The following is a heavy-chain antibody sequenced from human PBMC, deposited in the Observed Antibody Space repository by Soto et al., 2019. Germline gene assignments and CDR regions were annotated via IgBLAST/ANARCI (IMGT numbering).Heavy chain of an antibody. Sequence: GGSLRLSCAASGFTFSSYWMSWVRQAPGKGLEWVANIKQDGSEKYYVDSVKGRFTISRDNAKNSLYLQMNSLRAEDTAVYYCARDRWAYGTTGNIDAEYFQHWGQGTLVTVSS. D-gene: IGHD1-1*01. CDR2: IKQDGSEK. CDR3: ARDRWAYGTTGNIDAEYFQH. CDR1: GFTFSSYW. V-gene: IGHV3-7*05. J-gene: IGHJ1*01.